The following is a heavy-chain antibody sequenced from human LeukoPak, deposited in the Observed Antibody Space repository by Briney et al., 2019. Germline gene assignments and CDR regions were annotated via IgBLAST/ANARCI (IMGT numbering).Heavy chain of an antibody. Sequence: SGGSLRLSCAASGFTFSSYWMHWVRQAPGKGLVWVSRINSDGSSTSYADSVKGRFTISRDNAKNTLYLQMKSLRAEDTAVYYCAKAYYDSSGYYFGSRYYYYYMDVWGKGTTVTISS. CDR3: AKAYYDSSGYYFGSRYYYYYMDV. CDR1: GFTFSSYW. CDR2: INSDGSST. D-gene: IGHD3-22*01. V-gene: IGHV3-74*01. J-gene: IGHJ6*03.